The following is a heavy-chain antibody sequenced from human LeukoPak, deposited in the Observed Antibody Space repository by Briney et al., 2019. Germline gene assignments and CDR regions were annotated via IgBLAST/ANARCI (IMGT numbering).Heavy chain of an antibody. V-gene: IGHV3-48*03. CDR3: ARVVGATIFDY. Sequence: GGSLRLSCAASGFTFSSYDMNWVRQAPGKGLEWVSYISSSGSTIYYADSVKGRFTISRDNAKNSLYLQMNSLRAEDTAVYYCARVVGATIFDYWGQGTLVTVSS. CDR2: ISSSGSTI. D-gene: IGHD1-26*01. J-gene: IGHJ4*02. CDR1: GFTFSSYD.